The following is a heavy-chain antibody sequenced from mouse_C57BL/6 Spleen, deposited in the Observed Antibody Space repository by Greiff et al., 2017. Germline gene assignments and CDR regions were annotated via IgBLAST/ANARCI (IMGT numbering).Heavy chain of an antibody. V-gene: IGHV1-55*01. CDR3: AREGTLYYFDY. D-gene: IGHD3-3*01. J-gene: IGHJ2*01. Sequence: PGASVKMSCKASGYTFTSYWKTWVKQRPGQGLEWIGDIYPGSGSTNYNEKFKSMATLTVDTSSSTAYMQLSSLTADDSAVYYCAREGTLYYFDYGGQGTTLTVSS. CDR1: GYTFTSYW. CDR2: IYPGSGST.